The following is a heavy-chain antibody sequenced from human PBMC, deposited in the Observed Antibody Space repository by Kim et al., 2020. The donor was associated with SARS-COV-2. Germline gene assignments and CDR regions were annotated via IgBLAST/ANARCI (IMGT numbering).Heavy chain of an antibody. Sequence: YLDSLKGRFTSSRDDAKSSLSLQMDSLRVEDTAMYYCASAGYYYDTRDFDYWGQGTLVTVSS. CDR3: ASAGYYYDTRDFDY. V-gene: IGHV3-7*03. J-gene: IGHJ4*02. D-gene: IGHD3-22*01.